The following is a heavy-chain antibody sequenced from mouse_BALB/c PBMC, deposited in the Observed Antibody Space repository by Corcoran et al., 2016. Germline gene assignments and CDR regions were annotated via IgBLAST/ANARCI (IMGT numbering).Heavy chain of an antibody. V-gene: IGHV1-18*01. CDR2: INPYNGGT. Sequence: EVQLQQSGPALVTPGASMKISCKASGYSFTGYTMNWVKQSHGKNLGWIGLINPYNGGTSYNQKFKGKATLTVDKSSSTAYMELLSLTSEDSAVYYCARGSYFDVWGAGTTVTVSS. CDR3: ARGSYFDV. CDR1: GYSFTGYT. J-gene: IGHJ1*01.